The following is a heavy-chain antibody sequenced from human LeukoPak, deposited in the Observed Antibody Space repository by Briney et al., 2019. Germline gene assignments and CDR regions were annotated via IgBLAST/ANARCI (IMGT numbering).Heavy chain of an antibody. CDR2: ISSSSSYT. V-gene: IGHV3-11*06. Sequence: GGSLRLSCAASGFTFSDYCMSWIRQAPGKGLEWVSYISSSSSYTNYADSVKGRFTISRDNAKNSLYLQMNSLRAEDTAVYYCARHYYGSGSYDYWGQGTLVTVSS. CDR1: GFTFSDYC. CDR3: ARHYYGSGSYDY. D-gene: IGHD3-10*01. J-gene: IGHJ4*02.